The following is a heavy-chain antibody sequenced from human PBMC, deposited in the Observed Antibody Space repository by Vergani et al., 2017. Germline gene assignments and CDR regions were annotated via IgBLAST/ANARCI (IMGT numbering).Heavy chain of an antibody. CDR2: LTGGGGST. Sequence: EVQLLESGGSLKQPGGSVRLSCAASGFTFSTYAMHWVRQAPGKGLEWVSALTGGGGSTYYAGSFKGRFIISRDNSRDTLYLQMNSLRPEDTATYYCVKDAGGYESFFDSWGQGTLVTVSS. CDR1: GFTFSTYA. J-gene: IGHJ4*02. D-gene: IGHD5-12*01. V-gene: IGHV3-23*01. CDR3: VKDAGGYESFFDS.